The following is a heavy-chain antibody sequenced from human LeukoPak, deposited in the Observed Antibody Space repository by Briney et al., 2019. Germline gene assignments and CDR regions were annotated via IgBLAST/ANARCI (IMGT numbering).Heavy chain of an antibody. CDR1: GCTFSSYA. J-gene: IGHJ4*02. CDR2: ISGSGGST. D-gene: IGHD3-22*01. Sequence: SGGSLRLSCAASGCTFSSYAMSWVRQAPGKGLEWVSAISGSGGSTYYADSVKGRFTISRDNYKNTLYLQMNSLRAEDTAVYYCAKARASSGTRSYFDYWGQGTLVTVSS. CDR3: AKARASSGTRSYFDY. V-gene: IGHV3-23*01.